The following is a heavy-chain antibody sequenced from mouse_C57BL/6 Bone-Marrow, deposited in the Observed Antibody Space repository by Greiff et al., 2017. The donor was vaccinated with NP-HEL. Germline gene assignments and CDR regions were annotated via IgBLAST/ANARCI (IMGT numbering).Heavy chain of an antibody. D-gene: IGHD3-1*01. CDR3: ARHLGAWFAY. CDR2: INPNHGGT. CDR1: GYTFTDYN. V-gene: IGHV1-18*01. Sequence: EVQLQQSGPELVKPGASVKIPCKASGYTFTDYNMDWVKQSHGKSLEWIGDINPNHGGTIYNQKFKGKATLTVDKSSSTAYLELRSLTSEDTAVYYCARHLGAWFAYWGQGTLVTVSA. J-gene: IGHJ3*01.